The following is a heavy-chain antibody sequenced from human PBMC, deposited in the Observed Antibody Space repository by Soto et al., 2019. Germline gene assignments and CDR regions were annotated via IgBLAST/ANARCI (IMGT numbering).Heavy chain of an antibody. Sequence: VQLQESGPGLVKPSETLSLTCTVSGGSISSYYWSWIRQPPGKGLEWIGYIYYSGSTNYNPSLKSRVTISVDTSKNQFSLKLSSVTAADTAVYYCARDEWGDAFDIWGQGTMVTVSS. D-gene: IGHD1-26*01. CDR1: GGSISSYY. J-gene: IGHJ3*02. CDR2: IYYSGST. CDR3: ARDEWGDAFDI. V-gene: IGHV4-59*01.